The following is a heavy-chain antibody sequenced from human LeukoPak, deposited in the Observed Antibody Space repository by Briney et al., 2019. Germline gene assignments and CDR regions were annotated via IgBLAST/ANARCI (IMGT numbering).Heavy chain of an antibody. Sequence: ASVKVSCKASGYTFTGYYMHWVRQAPGQGLEWMGWINPKTGVTNYAQRFQGRVTVTTDTSISTAYMDLNNLRSDDTALYYCARGPTVVTPDYWGQGTLVTVSS. J-gene: IGHJ4*02. CDR2: INPKTGVT. CDR3: ARGPTVVTPDY. D-gene: IGHD4-23*01. CDR1: GYTFTGYY. V-gene: IGHV1-2*02.